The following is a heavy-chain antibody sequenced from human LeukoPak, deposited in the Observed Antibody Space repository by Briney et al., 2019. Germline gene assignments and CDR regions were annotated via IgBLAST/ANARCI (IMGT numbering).Heavy chain of an antibody. J-gene: IGHJ4*02. Sequence: ASVKVSCKVSGYTLTELSMHWVRQAPGKGLEWMGGFDPEDGETIYAQKFQGRVTMTEDTSTDTAYMELSSLRSEDTAVYYCAKSSIAAAGIATGRAVSYFDYWGQGTLVTVSS. CDR1: GYTLTELS. CDR3: AKSSIAAAGIATGRAVSYFDY. CDR2: FDPEDGET. V-gene: IGHV1-24*01. D-gene: IGHD6-13*01.